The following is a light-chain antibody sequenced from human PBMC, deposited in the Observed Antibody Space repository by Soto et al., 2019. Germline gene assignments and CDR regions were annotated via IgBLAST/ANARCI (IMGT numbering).Light chain of an antibody. J-gene: IGKJ4*01. V-gene: IGKV1-39*01. CDR3: QQSYTTPGIT. CDR2: AAS. Sequence: DIQMTQSPSSLSASVGDRVTITCRASQVINNLLNWYQQKPGKAPKLLICAASNLQTGVPSRFSGSGSGTDFTLTISSLEPEDFATYYCQQSYTTPGITFGGGTKVEIK. CDR1: QVINNL.